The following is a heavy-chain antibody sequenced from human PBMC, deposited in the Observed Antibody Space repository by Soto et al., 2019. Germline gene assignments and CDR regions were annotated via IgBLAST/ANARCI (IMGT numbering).Heavy chain of an antibody. CDR2: IYYGETT. V-gene: IGHV4-39*01. CDR1: GASISDNSFY. CDR3: ARLAAYDFWRGGNWFDT. D-gene: IGHD3-3*01. J-gene: IGHJ5*02. Sequence: SETLSLTCSVSGASISDNSFYWGWVRQPPGKGLEWIGNIYYGETTYYNPSLKSRVTISADTSNNQVSLMVTSVTVADTAVYHCARLAAYDFWRGGNWFDTWGQGVLVT.